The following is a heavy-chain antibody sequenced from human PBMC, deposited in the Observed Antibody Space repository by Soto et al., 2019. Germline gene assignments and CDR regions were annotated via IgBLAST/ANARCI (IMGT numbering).Heavy chain of an antibody. Sequence: QVQLMQSGAEVKKPGASVKVSCKASGYTFTSYNVHWVRQAPGQGLEWMGIIYASGGSTTYAQNFQVRLTVTRDTSTSTVYMELSSLRSDDTAVYYCFRGGFPDYGKEGRYWGQGTLVTGAS. V-gene: IGHV1-46*01. D-gene: IGHD4-17*01. CDR2: IYASGGST. CDR1: GYTFTSYN. CDR3: FRGGFPDYGKEGRY. J-gene: IGHJ1*01.